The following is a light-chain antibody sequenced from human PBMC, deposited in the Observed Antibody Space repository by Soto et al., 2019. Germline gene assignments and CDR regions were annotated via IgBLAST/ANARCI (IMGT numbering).Light chain of an antibody. CDR1: QSISSW. J-gene: IGKJ1*01. Sequence: DIQMTQSPSILSASVGARVTVTGRASQSISSWLAWYQQKPGKAPNLLIHKASHLESGVPSRFSGSGSGTEFALTITSLQPDDFATYHCQEYNTYSWAFGQGTKVDIK. CDR2: KAS. V-gene: IGKV1-5*03. CDR3: QEYNTYSWA.